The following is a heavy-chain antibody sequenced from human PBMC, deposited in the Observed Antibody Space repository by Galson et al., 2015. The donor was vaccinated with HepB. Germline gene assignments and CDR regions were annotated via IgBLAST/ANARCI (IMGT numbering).Heavy chain of an antibody. CDR3: ARPRRGGYGTFDY. J-gene: IGHJ4*02. CDR2: IIPIFGTA. CDR1: GGTFSSYA. D-gene: IGHD3-16*01. V-gene: IGHV1-69*13. Sequence: SVKVSCKASGGTFSSYAISWVRQAPGQGLEWMGGIIPIFGTANYAQKFQGRVTITADESTSTAYMELSSLRSEDTAVYYCARPRRGGYGTFDYWGQGTLVTVSS.